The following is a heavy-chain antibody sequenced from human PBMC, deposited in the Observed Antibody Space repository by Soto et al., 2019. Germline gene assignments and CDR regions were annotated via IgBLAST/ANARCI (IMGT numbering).Heavy chain of an antibody. J-gene: IGHJ6*02. D-gene: IGHD6-13*01. CDR1: GGTFSSYA. V-gene: IGHV1-69*01. CDR3: ARSRQPGAYYYYYGMDV. CDR2: IIPIFGTA. Sequence: QVQLVQSGAEVKKPGSSVKVSCKASGGTFSSYAISWVRQAPGQGLEWMGGIIPIFGTANYAQKFQGRVTITADESTSTAYMELSSLRSEDTAVYYCARSRQPGAYYYYYGMDVWGQGTTVTVSS.